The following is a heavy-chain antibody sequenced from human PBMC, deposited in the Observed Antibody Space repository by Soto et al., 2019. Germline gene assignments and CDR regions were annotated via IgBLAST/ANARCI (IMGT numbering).Heavy chain of an antibody. Sequence: QVQLVQSGAEVKKPGASVKVSCKASGYTFSTYGFSWVRQAPGQGLEWMGWIGADNGDTNYAQNFQGRVTMTTDTSTTKSYMELRRLPYDYTAVYFCARDWKGAEGFDPWGQGTLVTVSS. D-gene: IGHD1-1*01. J-gene: IGHJ5*02. CDR1: GYTFSTYG. V-gene: IGHV1-18*01. CDR3: ARDWKGAEGFDP. CDR2: IGADNGDT.